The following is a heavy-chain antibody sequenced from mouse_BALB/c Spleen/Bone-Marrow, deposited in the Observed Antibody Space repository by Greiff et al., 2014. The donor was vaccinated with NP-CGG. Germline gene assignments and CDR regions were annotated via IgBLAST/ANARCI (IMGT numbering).Heavy chain of an antibody. J-gene: IGHJ3*01. D-gene: IGHD3-3*01. CDR2: ISDGGSYT. CDR3: AREGDGAY. CDR1: GFTFSDYY. V-gene: IGHV5-4*02. Sequence: VQLQQSGGGLVKPGGSLKLSCAASGFTFSDYYMYWVRQTPEKRLEWVATISDGGSYTYYPDSVKGRFTISRDNAKSNLYLQMSSLKSEDTAMYYCAREGDGAYWGQGTLVTVSA.